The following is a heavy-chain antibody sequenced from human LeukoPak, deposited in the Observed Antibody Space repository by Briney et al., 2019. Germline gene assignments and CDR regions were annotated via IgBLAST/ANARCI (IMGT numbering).Heavy chain of an antibody. D-gene: IGHD4-23*01. CDR2: IYYSGST. Sequence: PSETLSLTCAVSGGSISNYYWNWIRQPAGKGLEWIGYIYYSGSTNYNPSLKSRVTISVDTSKNQFSLKLSSVTAADTAVYYCARDCPPHSLTPHAFDIWGQGTMVTVSS. V-gene: IGHV4-59*01. J-gene: IGHJ3*02. CDR1: GGSISNYY. CDR3: ARDCPPHSLTPHAFDI.